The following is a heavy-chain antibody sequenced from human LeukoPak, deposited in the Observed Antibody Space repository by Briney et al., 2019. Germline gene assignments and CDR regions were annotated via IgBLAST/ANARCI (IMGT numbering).Heavy chain of an antibody. CDR3: ARDSATYGGGSYLPDF. D-gene: IGHD3-10*01. Sequence: ASVKVSCKASGYTFTGYYMHWVRQAPGQGLEWMGWINPNSGGTNYAQKFQGRVTMTRDTSISTAYMELSRLRSDDTAVYYCARDSATYGGGSYLPDFWGQGTLVTVSS. CDR1: GYTFTGYY. J-gene: IGHJ4*02. V-gene: IGHV1-2*02. CDR2: INPNSGGT.